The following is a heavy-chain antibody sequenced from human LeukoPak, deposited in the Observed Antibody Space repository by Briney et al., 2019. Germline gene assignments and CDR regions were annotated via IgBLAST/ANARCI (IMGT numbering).Heavy chain of an antibody. CDR3: AKETYDILTGYYKPYYYYYMDV. Sequence: PGGSLRLSCAASGFTFSNYGMHWVRQAPGKGLEWVAFIRYDGSNKYYADSVKGRFTISRDNSKNTLYLQMNSLRAEDTAVYYCAKETYDILTGYYKPYYYYYMDVWGKGTTVTISS. CDR2: IRYDGSNK. V-gene: IGHV3-30*02. CDR1: GFTFSNYG. J-gene: IGHJ6*03. D-gene: IGHD3-9*01.